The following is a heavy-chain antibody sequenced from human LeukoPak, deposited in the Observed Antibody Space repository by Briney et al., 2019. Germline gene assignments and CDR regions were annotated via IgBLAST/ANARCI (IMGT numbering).Heavy chain of an antibody. CDR1: GFTFSSYA. Sequence: GGSLRLSCAASGFTFSSYAMHWVRQAPGKGLEWVAVISYDGSNKYYADSVKGRFTISRDNSKNTLYLQMNSLRAEDTAVYYCARIEATPYWGQGTLVTVSS. CDR3: ARIEATPY. V-gene: IGHV3-30*04. CDR2: ISYDGSNK. J-gene: IGHJ4*02.